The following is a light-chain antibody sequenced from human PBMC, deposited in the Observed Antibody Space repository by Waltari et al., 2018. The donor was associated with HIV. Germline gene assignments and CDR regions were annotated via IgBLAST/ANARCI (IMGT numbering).Light chain of an antibody. CDR3: SSYAGNNNWV. J-gene: IGLJ3*02. CDR2: EFS. V-gene: IGLV2-8*01. Sequence: QSALTQPPSASGSPGQSVTIPCTGTSGDVGGSKYVSGYQQFPGKPPRGLISEFSKRPSGVPARFSGSKSGNTASLTVSGLQAEDEADYYCSSYAGNNNWVFGGGTKLTVL. CDR1: SGDVGGSKY.